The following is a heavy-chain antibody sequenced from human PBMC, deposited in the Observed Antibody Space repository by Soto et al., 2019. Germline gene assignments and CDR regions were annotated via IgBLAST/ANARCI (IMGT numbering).Heavy chain of an antibody. V-gene: IGHV3-30-3*01. D-gene: IGHD3-9*01. CDR3: ARLEGLATISYYFDF. CDR2: ISYDGSNK. CDR1: GFPFSSYA. J-gene: IGHJ4*02. Sequence: GGSLRLSCAASGFPFSSYAMHWVRPAPGKGLEWVAVISYDGSNKYYADSVKGRFTISRDNSKNTLYLKMNSLRAEDTAVYFSARLEGLATISYYFDFWGPGALVTVSS.